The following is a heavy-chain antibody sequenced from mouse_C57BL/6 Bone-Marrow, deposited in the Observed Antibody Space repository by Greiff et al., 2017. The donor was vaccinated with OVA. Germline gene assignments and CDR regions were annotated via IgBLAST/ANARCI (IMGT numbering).Heavy chain of an antibody. Sequence: EVKLMESGGDLVKPGGSLKLSCAASGFTFSSYGMSWVRQTPDKRLEWVATISSGGSYTYYPDSVKGRFTISRDNAKNTLYLQMSSLKSEDTAMYYCARHAYYSNYALAYWGQGTLVTVSA. CDR1: GFTFSSYG. V-gene: IGHV5-6*01. CDR3: ARHAYYSNYALAY. D-gene: IGHD2-5*01. CDR2: ISSGGSYT. J-gene: IGHJ3*01.